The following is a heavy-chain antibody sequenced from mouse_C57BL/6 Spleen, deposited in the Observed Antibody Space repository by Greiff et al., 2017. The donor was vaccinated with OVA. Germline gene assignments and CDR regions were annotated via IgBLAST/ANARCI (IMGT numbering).Heavy chain of an antibody. CDR3: ARLTPRAPEYYCDY. Sequence: EVKLQESGPELVKPGASVKISCKASGYSFTDYNMNWVKQSNGKSLEWIGVINPNYGTTSYNQKFKGKATLTVDQSSSTAYMQLNSLTSEDSAVYYCARLTPRAPEYYCDYWGQGTTLTVSS. J-gene: IGHJ2*01. V-gene: IGHV1-39*01. CDR2: INPNYGTT. D-gene: IGHD3-1*01. CDR1: GYSFTDYN.